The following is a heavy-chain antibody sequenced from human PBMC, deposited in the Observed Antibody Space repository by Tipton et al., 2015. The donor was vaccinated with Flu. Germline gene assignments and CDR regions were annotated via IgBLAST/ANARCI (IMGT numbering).Heavy chain of an antibody. Sequence: TLSLTCTVSGASISSSYWSWIRQPAGKALEWIGRIDTSGNTNYNPSLKSRVTISEGTSLNQFSLELSSVTAADTAVYYCARAVYGAFDAFDIWGRGTMVTVSS. CDR3: ARAVYGAFDAFDI. CDR1: GASISSSY. D-gene: IGHD4/OR15-4a*01. CDR2: IDTSGNT. J-gene: IGHJ3*02. V-gene: IGHV4-4*07.